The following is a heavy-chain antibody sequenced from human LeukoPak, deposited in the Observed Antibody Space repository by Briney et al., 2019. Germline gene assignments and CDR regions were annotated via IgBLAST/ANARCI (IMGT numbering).Heavy chain of an antibody. V-gene: IGHV1-18*01. J-gene: IGHJ4*02. Sequence: ASVNVSCKASGYTFTSYGISWVRQAPGQGLEWMGWISAYNGNTNYAQKLQGRVTMTTDTSTSTAYMDLRSLRSDDTAVYYCARLRGYNYDRSGYYDFDFWGQGTLVTVSS. CDR1: GYTFTSYG. CDR2: ISAYNGNT. D-gene: IGHD3-22*01. CDR3: ARLRGYNYDRSGYYDFDF.